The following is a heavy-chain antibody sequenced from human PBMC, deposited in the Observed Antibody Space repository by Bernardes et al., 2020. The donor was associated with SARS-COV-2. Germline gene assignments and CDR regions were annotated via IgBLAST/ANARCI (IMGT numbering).Heavy chain of an antibody. V-gene: IGHV3-53*01. Sequence: GGSLRLSCAVSGFPVSGNYMSWVRQAPGKGLEWVSIIFSGGSIYYADSLKGRFTISRDNSKNALYLQMNSLRAEDTAVYYCASTTQTYYDYAWIDYWGRGTLVTVSS. J-gene: IGHJ4*02. CDR3: ASTTQTYYDYAWIDY. D-gene: IGHD3-16*01. CDR2: IFSGGSI. CDR1: GFPVSGNY.